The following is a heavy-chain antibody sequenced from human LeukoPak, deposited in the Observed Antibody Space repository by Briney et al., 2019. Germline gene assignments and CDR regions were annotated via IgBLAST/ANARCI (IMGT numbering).Heavy chain of an antibody. V-gene: IGHV3-33*06. CDR1: GFTFSNYG. CDR2: IWFDGSDK. J-gene: IGHJ4*02. D-gene: IGHD7-27*01. CDR3: AKGKGQNWDPFDY. Sequence: GGSLRLSCAASGFTFSNYGMHWVRQAPGKGLEWVAVIWFDGSDKYYADSVKVRFTISRDNSKNTLYLQMSSLRAEDTALYYCAKGKGQNWDPFDYWGQGTLVTVSS.